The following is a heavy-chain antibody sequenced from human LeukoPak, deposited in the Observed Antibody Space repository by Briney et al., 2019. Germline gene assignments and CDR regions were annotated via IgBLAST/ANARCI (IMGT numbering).Heavy chain of an antibody. CDR2: IIPIFGTA. CDR3: ARDPRYSYANAH. CDR1: GGTFSSYG. J-gene: IGHJ4*02. D-gene: IGHD5-18*01. V-gene: IGHV1-69*05. Sequence: SVKVSCKASGGTFSSYGISWVRQAPGQGLEWMGRIIPIFGTANYAQKFQGRVTITTDESTSTAYMELSSLRSEDTAVYYCARDPRYSYANAHWGQGTLVTVSS.